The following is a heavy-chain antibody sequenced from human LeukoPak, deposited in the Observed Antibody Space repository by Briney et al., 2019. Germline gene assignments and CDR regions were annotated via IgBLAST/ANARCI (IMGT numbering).Heavy chain of an antibody. CDR1: GFTFSSYS. D-gene: IGHD2-15*01. V-gene: IGHV3-21*01. J-gene: IGHJ4*02. CDR2: ISNSSSYI. Sequence: GGSLRLSCAASGFTFSSYSMNWVRQAPGKGLEWVSSISNSSSYIYYADSVKGRFTISRDNAKNSLYLQMNSLRAEDTAVYYCASGNVVVVAATSHYWGQGTLVTVSS. CDR3: ASGNVVVVAATSHY.